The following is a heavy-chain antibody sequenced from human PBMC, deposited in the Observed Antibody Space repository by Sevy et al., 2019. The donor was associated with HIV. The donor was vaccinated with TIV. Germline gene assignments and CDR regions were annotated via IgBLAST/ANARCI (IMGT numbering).Heavy chain of an antibody. D-gene: IGHD2-15*01. Sequence: ASVKVSCKASGGTFSSYAISWVRQAPGQGLEWMGGIIPIIGTANYAQKFQGRVTITADESTSTAYMELSSLRSEDTAVYYCAREGTSGVYCSGGSCYSEGYYFDYWVQGTLVTVSS. CDR1: GGTFSSYA. V-gene: IGHV1-69*13. J-gene: IGHJ4*02. CDR2: IIPIIGTA. CDR3: AREGTSGVYCSGGSCYSEGYYFDY.